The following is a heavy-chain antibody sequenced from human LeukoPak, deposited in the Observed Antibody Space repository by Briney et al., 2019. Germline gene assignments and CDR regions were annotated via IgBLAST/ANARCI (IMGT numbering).Heavy chain of an antibody. CDR3: ATSGYCSSTSCYDHLVFDL. J-gene: IGHJ2*01. CDR2: IYTSGST. V-gene: IGHV4-61*02. Sequence: PSQTLSLTCTVSGGSISSGSYYWSWIRQPAGKGLEWIGRIYTSGSTNYNPSLKSRVTISVDTSKNQFSLKLSSVTAADTAVYYCATSGYCSSTSCYDHLVFDLWGRGTLVTVSS. CDR1: GGSISSGSYY. D-gene: IGHD2-2*01.